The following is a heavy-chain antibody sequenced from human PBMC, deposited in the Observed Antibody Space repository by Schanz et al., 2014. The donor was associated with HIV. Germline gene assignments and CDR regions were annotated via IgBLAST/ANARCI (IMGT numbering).Heavy chain of an antibody. CDR2: IWYDGSNE. CDR3: AKTTWGRRVDAFDI. J-gene: IGHJ3*02. CDR1: GLTFSKYA. V-gene: IGHV3-33*06. D-gene: IGHD3-16*01. Sequence: VQLLESGGGVVQPGGSLRLSCEAPGLTFSKYAMSWVRQAPGKGLEWVAVIWYDGSNECYADSVKGRFTISRDNSKNTLYLQMNSLRAEDTAVYYCAKTTWGRRVDAFDIWGQGTMVTVSS.